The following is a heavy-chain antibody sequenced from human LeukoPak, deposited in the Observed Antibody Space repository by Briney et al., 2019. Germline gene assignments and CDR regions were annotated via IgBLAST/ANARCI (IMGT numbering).Heavy chain of an antibody. J-gene: IGHJ4*02. Sequence: PGGSLRLSCAASGFTFSSYAMSWVRQAPGKGLEWVSAIIGTGGSTYFADSVKGRFTISRDNSKNMVYLQMSSLRAEDTAVYYCAKRGTGSDGLYNFDSWGQGTLVTVSS. CDR2: IIGTGGST. V-gene: IGHV3-23*01. D-gene: IGHD3-10*01. CDR3: AKRGTGSDGLYNFDS. CDR1: GFTFSSYA.